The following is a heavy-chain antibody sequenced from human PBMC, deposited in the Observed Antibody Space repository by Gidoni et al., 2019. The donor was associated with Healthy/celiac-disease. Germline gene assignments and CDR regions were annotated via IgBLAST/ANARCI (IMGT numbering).Heavy chain of an antibody. J-gene: IGHJ4*02. CDR2: ISYDGSNK. V-gene: IGHV3-30-3*01. D-gene: IGHD5-18*01. Sequence: QVQLVESGGGVVQPGRSLRLSCAASGFTFSSYAMHWVRQAPGKGLEWVAVISYDGSNKYYADSVKGRFTISRDNSKNPLYLQMNSLRAEDTAVYYCARDLSRYSLGYWGQGTLVTVSS. CDR3: ARDLSRYSLGY. CDR1: GFTFSSYA.